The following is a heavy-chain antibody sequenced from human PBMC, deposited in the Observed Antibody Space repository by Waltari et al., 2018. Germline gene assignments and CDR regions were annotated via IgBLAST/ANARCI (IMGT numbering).Heavy chain of an antibody. CDR1: GGTFSSYA. V-gene: IGHV1-69*14. Sequence: QVQLVQSGAEVKKPGSSVKVSCKASGGTFSSYAISWVRQAPGQGLEWMGGIIPMISTEKHAQNYQDRVKVTEHKSTSTDDMELRSLRSEDTAVYYWGRDSSLSGWFDRWGQGTLVTVSS. D-gene: IGHD6-6*01. CDR3: GRDSSLSGWFDR. CDR2: IIPMISTE. J-gene: IGHJ5*02.